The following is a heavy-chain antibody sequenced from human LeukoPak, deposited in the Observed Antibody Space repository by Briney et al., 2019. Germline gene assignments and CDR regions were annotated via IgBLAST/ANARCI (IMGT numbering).Heavy chain of an antibody. CDR1: GYIFNNNW. CDR3: ARRHELGLFDY. Sequence: GESLKISCKASGYIFNNNWIGWVRQMPGKGLEWMGNIYPSDSDTKYSPAFQGQVTISADMSSNTAYLQWSSLKASDSAMYYCARRHELGLFDYWGQGTLLTVSS. V-gene: IGHV5-51*01. J-gene: IGHJ4*02. CDR2: IYPSDSDT. D-gene: IGHD7-27*01.